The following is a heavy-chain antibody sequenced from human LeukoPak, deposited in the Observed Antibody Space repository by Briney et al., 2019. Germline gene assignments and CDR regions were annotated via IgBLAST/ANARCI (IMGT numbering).Heavy chain of an antibody. CDR3: AREGIVVVPAATIFYYYYYMDV. J-gene: IGHJ6*03. Sequence: PSETLSLTCTVSGGSISSYYWSWIRQPAGKGLEWIGRIYTSGSTNYNPSLKSRVTMSVDTSKNQFSLKLSSVTAADTAVYYCAREGIVVVPAATIFYYYYYMDVWGKGTTVTVSS. CDR1: GGSISSYY. CDR2: IYTSGST. V-gene: IGHV4-4*07. D-gene: IGHD2-2*01.